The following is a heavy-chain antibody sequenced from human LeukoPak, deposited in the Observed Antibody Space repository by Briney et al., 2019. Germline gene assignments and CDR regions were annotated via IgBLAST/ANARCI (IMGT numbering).Heavy chain of an antibody. CDR1: GGSFSGYY. J-gene: IGHJ5*02. Sequence: PSETLSLTCAVYGGSFSGYYWSWIRQPPGKGLEWIGEINHSGSTNYNPSLKSRVTISVDTSKNQFSLKLSSVTAADTAVYYCARGGWGLRGWFDPWGQGTLVTVSS. D-gene: IGHD3-16*01. V-gene: IGHV4-34*01. CDR3: ARGGWGLRGWFDP. CDR2: INHSGST.